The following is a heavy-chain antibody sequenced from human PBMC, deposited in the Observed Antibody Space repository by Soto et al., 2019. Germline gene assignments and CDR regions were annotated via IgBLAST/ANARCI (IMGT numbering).Heavy chain of an antibody. J-gene: IGHJ4*02. Sequence: EVQLVESGGDVAQPGGSRRLSCAASGFTFDDYTMHWVRQAPGKGLEWVSLISWDGGSTYYADSVKGRFTISRDNSKNSLYLQMNSLRTEDTALYYCAKDFGEKWGNVAYFDYWGQGTLVTVSS. D-gene: IGHD7-27*01. CDR1: GFTFDDYT. CDR3: AKDFGEKWGNVAYFDY. CDR2: ISWDGGST. V-gene: IGHV3-43*01.